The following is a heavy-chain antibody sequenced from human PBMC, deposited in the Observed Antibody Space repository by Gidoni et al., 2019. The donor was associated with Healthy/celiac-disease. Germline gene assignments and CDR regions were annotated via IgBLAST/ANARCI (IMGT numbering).Heavy chain of an antibody. CDR1: GYSISSGYY. Sequence: QVQLQESGPGLVKPSETLSLTCTVSGYSISSGYYWGWIRQPPGKGLEWIGSIYHSGSTYYNPSLKSRVTISVDTSKNQFSRKLSSVTAADTAVYYCGVAAAGNRGAYYYYGMDVWGQGTTVTVSS. D-gene: IGHD6-13*01. CDR2: IYHSGST. CDR3: GVAAAGNRGAYYYYGMDV. J-gene: IGHJ6*02. V-gene: IGHV4-38-2*02.